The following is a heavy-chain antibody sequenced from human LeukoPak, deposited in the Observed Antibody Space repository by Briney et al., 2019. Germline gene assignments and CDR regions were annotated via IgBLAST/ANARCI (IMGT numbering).Heavy chain of an antibody. J-gene: IGHJ4*02. D-gene: IGHD3-10*01. CDR3: ARENVADGEDY. CDR1: GGSMSNFY. Sequence: SETLSLTCTVSGGSMSNFYWSWIRQPAGKGLEWIGRVFTTGNTNYNPSLKSRVTMSVDTSKKQFSLRLTSVTAADTAVYYCARENVADGEDYRGQGIPVTVSS. V-gene: IGHV4-4*07. CDR2: VFTTGNT.